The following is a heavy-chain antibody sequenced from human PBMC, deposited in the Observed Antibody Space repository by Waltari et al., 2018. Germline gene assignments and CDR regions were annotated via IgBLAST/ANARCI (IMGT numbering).Heavy chain of an antibody. CDR2: IYYSGST. CDR1: GGSISSGGYY. CDR3: ARDLWFGELHYFDY. Sequence: QVQLQESGPGLVKPSQTLSLTCTVSGGSISSGGYYWRWLRQHPGKGLEWIGYIYYSGSTYYNPSLKSRVTISVDTSKNQFSLKLSSVTAADTAVYYCARDLWFGELHYFDYWGQGTLVTVSS. V-gene: IGHV4-31*03. D-gene: IGHD3-10*01. J-gene: IGHJ4*02.